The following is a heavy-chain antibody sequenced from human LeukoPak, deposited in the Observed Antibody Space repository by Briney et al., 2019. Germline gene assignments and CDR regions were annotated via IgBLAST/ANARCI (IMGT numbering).Heavy chain of an antibody. CDR1: GFTFSSYE. V-gene: IGHV3-48*03. J-gene: IGHJ3*02. CDR2: ISSSGSTI. Sequence: GGSLRLSCAASGFTFSSYEMNWVRQAPGKGLEWVSYISSSGSTIYYADSVKGRFTISRDNAKNSLYLQMNSLRAEDTAVYYCARDRGRKGSDAFDIWGQGTMVTVSS. CDR3: ARDRGRKGSDAFDI.